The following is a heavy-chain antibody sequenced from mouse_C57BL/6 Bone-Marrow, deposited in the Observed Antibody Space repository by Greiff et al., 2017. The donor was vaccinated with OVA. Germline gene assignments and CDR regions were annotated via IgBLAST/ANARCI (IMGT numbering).Heavy chain of an antibody. D-gene: IGHD1-1*01. CDR3: ALTTVVAIDY. CDR1: GYSITSGYY. J-gene: IGHJ2*01. CDR2: ISYDGSN. Sequence: EVQLQQSGPGLVKPSQSLSLTCSVTGYSITSGYYWNWIRQFPGNKLEWMGYISYDGSNNYNPSLKNRISITRDTSKNQFFLKLNSVTTEDTATYYCALTTVVAIDYWGQGTTLTVSS. V-gene: IGHV3-6*01.